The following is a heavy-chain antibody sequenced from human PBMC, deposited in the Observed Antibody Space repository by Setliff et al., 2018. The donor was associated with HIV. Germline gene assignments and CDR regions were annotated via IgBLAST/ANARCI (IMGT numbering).Heavy chain of an antibody. Sequence: SVKVSCKASGGTFSSYGISWVRQAPGQGLGWMGGIIPIFGTANYAQKFQGRVTITADESTSTAYMELSSLRSEDTAVYYCARGESIAVAYYHYYYMDVWGKGTTVTVSS. V-gene: IGHV1-69*13. D-gene: IGHD6-19*01. CDR3: ARGESIAVAYYHYYYMDV. J-gene: IGHJ6*03. CDR2: IIPIFGTA. CDR1: GGTFSSYG.